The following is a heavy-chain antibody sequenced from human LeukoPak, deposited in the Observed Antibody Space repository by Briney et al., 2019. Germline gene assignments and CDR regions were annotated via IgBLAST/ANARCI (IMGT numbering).Heavy chain of an antibody. CDR2: IYAAGGT. V-gene: IGHV3-66*01. D-gene: IGHD3-9*01. CDR3: GSSNLLTGYYFLNF. Sequence: GGSLRLSCAASGFTVSDNYMTWVRQAPGKGLEWVSLIYAAGGTYFADPVRGRFTISRDNSKDTVYLQMNNLGVDDTAVYYCGSSNLLTGYYFLNFWGQGTLVTVSS. CDR1: GFTVSDNY. J-gene: IGHJ4*02.